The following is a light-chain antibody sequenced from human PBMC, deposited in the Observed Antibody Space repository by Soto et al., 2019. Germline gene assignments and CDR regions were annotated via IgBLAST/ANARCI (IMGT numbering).Light chain of an antibody. CDR1: QNVGNN. CDR3: QQFNNWHPWT. V-gene: IGKV3-15*01. CDR2: GAS. Sequence: EIVITQSPATMSVSPGDRATLTCRASQNVGNNLVWYQQKPGQAPRLLVYGASTRAAGIPDRFSGSGSGTEFTLTISGLQSDDFAVYYCQQFNNWHPWTFGQGTKVDI. J-gene: IGKJ1*01.